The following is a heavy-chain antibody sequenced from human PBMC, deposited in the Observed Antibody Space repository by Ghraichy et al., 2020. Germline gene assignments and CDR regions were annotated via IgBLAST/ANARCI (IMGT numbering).Heavy chain of an antibody. CDR3: ARHQDSSGYYNDAFDI. Sequence: ETLSLTCTVSGGSISSSSYYWGWIRQPPGKGLEWIGSIYYSGSTYYNPSLKSRVTISVDTSKNQFSLKLSSVTAADTAVYYCARHQDSSGYYNDAFDIWGQGTMVTVSS. CDR1: GGSISSSSYY. D-gene: IGHD3-22*01. V-gene: IGHV4-39*01. CDR2: IYYSGST. J-gene: IGHJ3*02.